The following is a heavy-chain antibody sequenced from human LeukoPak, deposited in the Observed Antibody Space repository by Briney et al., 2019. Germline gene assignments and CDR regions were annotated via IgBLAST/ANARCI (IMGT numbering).Heavy chain of an antibody. CDR3: AKFMWDTAMGPFDY. CDR1: GFTFSSYT. V-gene: IGHV3-30-3*02. Sequence: GGSLRLSCAASGFTFSSYTMHWVRQAPGKGLEWVAVISYDGSTEYYADSVKGRFTISRDNSKNTLYLQMNSLRAEDTAVYYCAKFMWDTAMGPFDYWGQGTLVTVPS. CDR2: ISYDGSTE. J-gene: IGHJ4*02. D-gene: IGHD5-18*01.